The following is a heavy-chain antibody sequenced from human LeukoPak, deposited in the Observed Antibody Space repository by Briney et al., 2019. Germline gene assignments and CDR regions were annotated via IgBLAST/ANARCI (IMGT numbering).Heavy chain of an antibody. D-gene: IGHD1-26*01. V-gene: IGHV3-23*01. CDR2: VSDSGGST. J-gene: IGHJ4*02. CDR3: AKGRQPRIVGAMLDY. CDR1: GFTFSNYA. Sequence: PGGSLRLSCAASGFTFSNYAMSWVRQAPGKGLEWVSSVSDSGGSTYYADSVKGRFTISRDNSKNTLYLQMNSLRAEDTAVYYCAKGRQPRIVGAMLDYWGQGTLVTVSS.